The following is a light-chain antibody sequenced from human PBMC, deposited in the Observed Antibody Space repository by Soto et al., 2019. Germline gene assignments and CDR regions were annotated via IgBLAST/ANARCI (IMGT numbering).Light chain of an antibody. CDR2: DAS. V-gene: IGKV1-33*01. CDR3: QQYENLPIT. J-gene: IGKJ5*01. CDR1: QDISNL. Sequence: DIQMTQSPSSLSASVVDRVTITCKATQDISNLLNWFQQKPGKAPKLLIYDASNLEAGVPSRFSGSGSGTDFTFTISSLQAEDIATYYCQQYENLPITFGQGTRLEIK.